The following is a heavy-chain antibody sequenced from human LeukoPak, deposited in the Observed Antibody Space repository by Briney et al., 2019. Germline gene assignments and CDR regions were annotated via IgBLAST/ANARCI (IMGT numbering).Heavy chain of an antibody. CDR1: GGTFSSYA. CDR3: ARVGTTTGYYFDY. J-gene: IGHJ4*02. CDR2: IIPIFGTA. V-gene: IGHV1-69*13. Sequence: SVKVSSKASGGTFSSYAISWVRQAPGQGLEWMGGIIPIFGTANYAQKFQGRVTITADESTSTAYMELSSLRSEDTAVYYCARVGTTTGYYFDYWGQGTLVTVSS. D-gene: IGHD1-7*01.